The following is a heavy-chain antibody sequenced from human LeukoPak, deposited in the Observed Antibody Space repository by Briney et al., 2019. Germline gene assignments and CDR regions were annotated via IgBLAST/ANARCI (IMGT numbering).Heavy chain of an antibody. D-gene: IGHD4-17*01. Sequence: GGSLRLSCAASAFTLSTYAMSWVRQAPGKGLEWVSAISAGADSTYYADPVQGRFTISRDNSKNTLYLQMSGLRAEDTAVYFCARGAYGDYDSWGQGTLVTVSS. CDR1: AFTLSTYA. CDR2: ISAGADST. CDR3: ARGAYGDYDS. J-gene: IGHJ5*01. V-gene: IGHV3-23*01.